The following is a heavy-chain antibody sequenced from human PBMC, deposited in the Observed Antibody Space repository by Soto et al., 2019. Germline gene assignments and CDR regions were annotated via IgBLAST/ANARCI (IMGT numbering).Heavy chain of an antibody. J-gene: IGHJ6*02. Sequence: PSQTLSLTCAISGDSVSSNSAAWHWIRQSPSRGLEWLGRTYYRSKWYNDNAASVKSRININPDTSKNQFSLHLNSVTPEDTAIYYCAREFWVRGVNVGMDVWGQGTTVTVSS. CDR3: AREFWVRGVNVGMDV. V-gene: IGHV6-1*01. CDR2: TYYRSKWYN. D-gene: IGHD3-10*01. CDR1: GDSVSSNSAA.